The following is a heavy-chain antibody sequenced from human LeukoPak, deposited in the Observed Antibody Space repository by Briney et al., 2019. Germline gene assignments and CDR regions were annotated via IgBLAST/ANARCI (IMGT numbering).Heavy chain of an antibody. CDR2: TYYRSQQWYS. CDR1: GDSVSSNGAA. J-gene: IGHJ4*02. D-gene: IGHD3-3*01. Sequence: SPTLSLTCAISGDSVSSNGAAWNWIRQSPSRGLEWLGRTYYRSQQWYSDYAPSVKGRITLNPDTSKNQFSLQLNSVTPEDTAVYYCGRETDFGVVTNWGQGTLVTVSS. V-gene: IGHV6-1*01. CDR3: GRETDFGVVTN.